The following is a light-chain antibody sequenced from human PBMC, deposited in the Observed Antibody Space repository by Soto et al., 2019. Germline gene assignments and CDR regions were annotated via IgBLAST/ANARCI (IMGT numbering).Light chain of an antibody. CDR1: QSISSW. CDR3: KQYNSYST. CDR2: DAS. V-gene: IGKV1-5*01. J-gene: IGKJ1*01. Sequence: DIQMPHSPSTLSASVGDRVTITCRASQSISSWLAWYQQKPGKAPKXLIYDASSLESGVQSRFSGSGSGTEFTLTIRSLQPDDFATYYCKQYNSYSTFGQGTKVDIK.